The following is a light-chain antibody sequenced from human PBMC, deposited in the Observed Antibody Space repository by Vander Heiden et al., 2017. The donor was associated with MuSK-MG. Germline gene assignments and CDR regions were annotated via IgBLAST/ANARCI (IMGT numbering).Light chain of an antibody. V-gene: IGKV3-20*01. CDR2: GAS. CDR3: QQYSSPPIT. CDR1: QSVLSHY. Sequence: EIVLTQSPGTLSLSPGERATLSCRASQSVLSHYLAWYQQKPGQAPRLLISGASSRATGIPDRFSGGGSGTDFSLTISRLEPEDFAVYYCQQYSSPPITLGRGTRREI. J-gene: IGKJ5*01.